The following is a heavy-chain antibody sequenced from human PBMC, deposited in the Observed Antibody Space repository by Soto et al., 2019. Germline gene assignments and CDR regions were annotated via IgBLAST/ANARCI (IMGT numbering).Heavy chain of an antibody. J-gene: IGHJ4*02. D-gene: IGHD2-15*01. CDR2: IIPIFGTA. CDR3: AASDNNHYSHRAFSVPVESESNYFDY. V-gene: IGHV1-69*13. CDR1: GGTFSSYA. Sequence: RASVKVSCKASGGTFSSYAISWVRQAPGQGLEWMGGIIPIFGTANYAQKFQGRVTITADESTSTAYMELSSLRSEDTAVYYCAASDNNHYSHRAFSVPVESESNYFDYWGQGTLVTVSS.